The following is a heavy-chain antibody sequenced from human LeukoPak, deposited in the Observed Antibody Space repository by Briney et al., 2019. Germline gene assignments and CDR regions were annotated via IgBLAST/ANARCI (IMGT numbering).Heavy chain of an antibody. J-gene: IGHJ5*02. V-gene: IGHV3-74*03. Sequence: GGSLRLSCVGSGFTISKYWMHWVRQAPGTGLMWVSRIHPDGRITTYADSVKGRFTISRDNAKNTLYLQMNSLRAEDTAVYYCAPQQAYSPYNWFDPWGQGTLVTVSS. CDR2: IHPDGRIT. CDR1: GFTISKYW. CDR3: APQQAYSPYNWFDP. D-gene: IGHD5-12*01.